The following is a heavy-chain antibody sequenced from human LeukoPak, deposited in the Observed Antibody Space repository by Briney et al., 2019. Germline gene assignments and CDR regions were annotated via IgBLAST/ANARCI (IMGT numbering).Heavy chain of an antibody. CDR2: VYYSGST. D-gene: IGHD3-10*01. CDR1: GGSISSSSYY. V-gene: IGHV4-39*07. Sequence: PSQTLSLTCTVSGGSISSSSYYWGWIRQPPGKGLEWIGSVYYSGSTYYNPSLKSRVTISVDTSKNQFSLKLSSVTAADTAVYYCARTMVRGKSPQNWFDPWGQGTLVTVSS. CDR3: ARTMVRGKSPQNWFDP. J-gene: IGHJ5*02.